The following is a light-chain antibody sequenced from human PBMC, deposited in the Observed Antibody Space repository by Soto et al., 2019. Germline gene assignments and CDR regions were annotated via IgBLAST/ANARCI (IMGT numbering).Light chain of an antibody. J-gene: IGKJ4*01. CDR3: QQYDNLPLT. V-gene: IGKV1-33*01. CDR1: QTISRY. CDR2: GAF. Sequence: DIQMTQSPSSLSASVGDRVTITCRASQTISRYANWYQQKPGKAPKLLISGAFDLQTGVPSRFSGSGSGTDFTFTISSLQPEDIATYYCQQYDNLPLTFGGGTKVEIK.